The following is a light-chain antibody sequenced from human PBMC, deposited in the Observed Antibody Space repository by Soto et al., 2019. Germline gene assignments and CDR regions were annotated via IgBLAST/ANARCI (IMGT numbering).Light chain of an antibody. Sequence: EIVMTQSPATLSVSPGERATLSCRASQRVSSNLAWYQQKPGQAPRLLIYGASTRATGIPARLSGSGSGTEFTLPISSLQYEDFAVYYCQQYNNWPLTFGPGTKVDIK. CDR2: GAS. CDR3: QQYNNWPLT. CDR1: QRVSSN. J-gene: IGKJ3*01. V-gene: IGKV3-15*01.